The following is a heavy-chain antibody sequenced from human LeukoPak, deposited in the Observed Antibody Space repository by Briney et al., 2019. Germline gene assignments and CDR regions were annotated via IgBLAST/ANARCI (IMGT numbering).Heavy chain of an antibody. CDR2: IKSKTDGGTT. V-gene: IGHV3-15*01. CDR3: TTGVRWSSSSSGGI. J-gene: IGHJ3*02. D-gene: IGHD6-13*01. Sequence: GGSLRLSCAASGFTFSNTWMIWVRQAPGKGLEWVGRIKSKTDGGTTDYAAPVKGRFTISRDDSKNTMYLQMNSLKTEDTAVYYCTTGVRWSSSSSGGIWGQGTMVTVSS. CDR1: GFTFSNTW.